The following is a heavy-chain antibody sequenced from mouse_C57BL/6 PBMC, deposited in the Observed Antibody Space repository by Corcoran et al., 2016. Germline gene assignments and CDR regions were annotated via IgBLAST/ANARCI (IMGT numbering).Heavy chain of an antibody. V-gene: IGHV1-18*01. D-gene: IGHD1-1*01. CDR1: GYTFTDYN. Sequence: EVQLQQSGPELVKPGASVKIPCKASGYTFTDYNMDWVKQSHGKSLEWIGDINPNNGGTIYNQKFKGKATLTVDKSSSTAYMELRSLTSEDTAVYYCARCYYGSSLPFAYWGQGTLVTVSA. CDR2: INPNNGGT. CDR3: ARCYYGSSLPFAY. J-gene: IGHJ3*01.